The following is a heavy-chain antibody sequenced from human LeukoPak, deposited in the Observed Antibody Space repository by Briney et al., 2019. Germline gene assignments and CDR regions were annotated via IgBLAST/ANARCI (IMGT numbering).Heavy chain of an antibody. J-gene: IGHJ6*02. CDR3: ARDRVAADTTVAYFYYGMDV. D-gene: IGHD4-23*01. V-gene: IGHV3-33*01. CDR2: IWYDGSNK. CDR1: GFTFSSYG. Sequence: GGSLRLSCAASGFTFSSYGMHWVRQAPGKGLEWVAVIWYDGSNKYYADSVKGRFTISRDNSKNTLYLQMNSLRAEDTAVYYCARDRVAADTTVAYFYYGMDVWGQGTTVTVSS.